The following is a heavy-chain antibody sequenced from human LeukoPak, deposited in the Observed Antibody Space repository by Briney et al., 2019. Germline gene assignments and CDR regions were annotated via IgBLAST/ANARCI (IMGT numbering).Heavy chain of an antibody. V-gene: IGHV3-30*18. D-gene: IGHD6-19*01. CDR1: GFTFSAYV. CDR3: TKDGIAVAGTFLVC. Sequence: GGPLRLSCAASGFTFSAYVMHWVRQAPGKGLEWVAVISYDGSNKNYADSVKGRFTISRDNSKNTLYLQMNSLRAEDTAVYYCTKDGIAVAGTFLVCWGQGTLVTVSS. J-gene: IGHJ4*02. CDR2: ISYDGSNK.